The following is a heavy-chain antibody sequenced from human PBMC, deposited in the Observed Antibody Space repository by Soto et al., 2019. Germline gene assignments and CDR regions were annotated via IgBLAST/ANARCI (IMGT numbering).Heavy chain of an antibody. CDR1: GYSFTSYW. D-gene: IGHD3-10*01. CDR3: ARRDYYDSGSYLDY. Sequence: EVQLVQSGAEVKKPGESLKISCKGSGYSFTSYWIGWVRQMPGKGLDWMAIIYPGDSDTKYSPSFQGQVTISADKSISTAYLQCSSRKASDTAMYYCARRDYYDSGSYLDYWGQGTLVTVSS. CDR2: IYPGDSDT. J-gene: IGHJ4*02. V-gene: IGHV5-51*03.